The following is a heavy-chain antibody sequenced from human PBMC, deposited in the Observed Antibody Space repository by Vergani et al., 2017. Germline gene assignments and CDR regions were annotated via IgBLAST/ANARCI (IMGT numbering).Heavy chain of an antibody. J-gene: IGHJ5*02. CDR1: GYSLSSGYY. Sequence: QVQLPESGPGLVKPSETLSLTCAVSGYSLSSGYYWSWIRQPPGKGLEWIGYIYYSGSTNYNPSLKSRVTISVDTSKNQFSLKLSSVTAADTAVYYCARGRGWFDPWGQGTLVTVSS. V-gene: IGHV4-61*01. CDR3: ARGRGWFDP. CDR2: IYYSGST.